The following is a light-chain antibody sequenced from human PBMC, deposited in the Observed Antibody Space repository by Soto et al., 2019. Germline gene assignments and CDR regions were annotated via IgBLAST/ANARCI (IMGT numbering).Light chain of an antibody. J-gene: IGKJ4*01. CDR3: KQLERYPST. CDR2: AAY. CDR1: QGIRGD. Sequence: IQMTQSPSSLSGSLGDGVTITCRASQGIRGDLGWYQQKPGKAHKLLIYAAYTLQSGVQSRFSGSGSGTDFTLPIRSLQPEDFATYYCKQLERYPSTFGGGTKVDIK. V-gene: IGKV1-17*01.